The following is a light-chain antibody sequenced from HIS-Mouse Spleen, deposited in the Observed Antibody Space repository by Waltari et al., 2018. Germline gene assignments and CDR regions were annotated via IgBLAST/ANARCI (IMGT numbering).Light chain of an antibody. CDR2: TDS. J-gene: IGLJ2*01. Sequence: SYELTQPPSVSVSPGQTARITCSGDALPTNYAYWYQQKPGQAPVRVIYTDSERPSGFPERFSGSSSGTTVTLTISGVQAEDEADYYCQSADSSGNHRVFGGGTKLTVL. V-gene: IGLV3-25*03. CDR3: QSADSSGNHRV. CDR1: ALPTNY.